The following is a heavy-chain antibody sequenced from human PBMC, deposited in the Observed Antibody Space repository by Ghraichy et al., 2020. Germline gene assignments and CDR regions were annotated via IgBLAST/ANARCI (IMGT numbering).Heavy chain of an antibody. Sequence: ASVKVPCKASGYTFISYGISWVRQAPGQGLEWMGWITTKSGNTHYAQKFQGRVIMTTETSTSTAYMELRSLRSDDTAVYYCARGINWLDPWGQGTLVTVSS. J-gene: IGHJ5*02. CDR3: ARGINWLDP. CDR2: ITTKSGNT. V-gene: IGHV1-18*01. CDR1: GYTFISYG.